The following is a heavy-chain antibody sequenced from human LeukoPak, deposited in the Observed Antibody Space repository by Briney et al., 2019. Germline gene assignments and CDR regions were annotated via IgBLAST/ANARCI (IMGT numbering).Heavy chain of an antibody. V-gene: IGHV3-48*02. CDR2: ITNSANSI. J-gene: IGHJ3*02. CDR3: ARDLHYAFDI. Sequence: GGSLRLSCEASGFTFSTYSMNWVRQAPGKGLEWVSYITNSANSITYADSVKGRFTISRDNAKNSLFLQMSSLKDEDTAVYYCARDLHYAFDIGGQGTMVTVPS. CDR1: GFTFSTYS.